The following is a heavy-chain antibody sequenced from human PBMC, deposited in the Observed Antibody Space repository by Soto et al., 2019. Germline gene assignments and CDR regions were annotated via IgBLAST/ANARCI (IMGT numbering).Heavy chain of an antibody. CDR1: GGTFSTHA. Sequence: ASVKVSCKASGGTFSTHAIIWVRQAPGHGLEWMGGIIPISGTTYYTQKFQGRVTITADEPTSTAFMELSSLKSEDTAVFYCARGYCSGGNCYSGMDVWGQGTMVTVSS. CDR2: IIPISGTT. J-gene: IGHJ6*02. V-gene: IGHV1-69*13. CDR3: ARGYCSGGNCYSGMDV. D-gene: IGHD2-15*01.